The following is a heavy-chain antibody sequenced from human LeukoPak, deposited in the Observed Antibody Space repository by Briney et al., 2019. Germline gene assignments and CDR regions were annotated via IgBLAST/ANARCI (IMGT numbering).Heavy chain of an antibody. CDR1: GYSFTDYY. CDR3: ARADRLHGGPYLIGP. CDR2: INPNSGGT. V-gene: IGHV1-2*02. Sequence: ASVKVSCKTSGYSFTDYYIHWVRQAPGQGLEWMGWINPNSGGTSSAQKFQGRVTITTDTSTTTVYMEVSWLTSDDTAMYYCARADRLHGGPYLIGPWGQGTLVTVSS. J-gene: IGHJ5*02. D-gene: IGHD2-21*01.